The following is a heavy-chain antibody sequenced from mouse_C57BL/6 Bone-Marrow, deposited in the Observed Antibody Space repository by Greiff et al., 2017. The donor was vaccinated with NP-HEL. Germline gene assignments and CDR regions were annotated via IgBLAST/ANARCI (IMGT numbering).Heavy chain of an antibody. Sequence: EVQVVESGGGLVKPGGSLKLSCAASGFTFSSYAMSWVRQTPEKRLEWVATISDGGSYTYYPDNVQGRFTISRDNAKNNLYLQMSHLKSEDTAMYYCARYYYGSSFAYWGQGTLVTVSA. V-gene: IGHV5-4*01. D-gene: IGHD1-1*01. CDR3: ARYYYGSSFAY. CDR1: GFTFSSYA. J-gene: IGHJ3*01. CDR2: ISDGGSYT.